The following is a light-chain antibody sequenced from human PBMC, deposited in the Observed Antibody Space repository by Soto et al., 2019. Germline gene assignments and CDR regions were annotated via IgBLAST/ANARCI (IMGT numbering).Light chain of an antibody. Sequence: EVVMTQSPATLSVSPGERATLSCRASQSVSSNLAWYQQKPGQAPSLLIYGASTRATGIPARFSGSGSGTEFTLTISGLQSEDFAIYYCQQYNKWPLITFGQGTRLEI. CDR1: QSVSSN. CDR2: GAS. J-gene: IGKJ5*01. V-gene: IGKV3-15*01. CDR3: QQYNKWPLIT.